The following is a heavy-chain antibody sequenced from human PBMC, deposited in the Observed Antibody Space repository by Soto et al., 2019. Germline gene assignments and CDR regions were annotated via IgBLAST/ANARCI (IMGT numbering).Heavy chain of an antibody. J-gene: IGHJ6*02. CDR3: VRVSYSSYPRYHYYGMDV. V-gene: IGHV4-31*03. CDR1: GGSISSGDYH. D-gene: IGHD6-6*01. Sequence: QVQLQESGPGLVKPSQTLSLTCSVSGGSISSGDYHWSWIRQHPGKGLEWIGHIYYSGSTYYNPYLKRRFTLSADTSKNQFSLKLSSVTAADTAVYYCVRVSYSSYPRYHYYGMDVWGQGTPVTVSS. CDR2: IYYSGST.